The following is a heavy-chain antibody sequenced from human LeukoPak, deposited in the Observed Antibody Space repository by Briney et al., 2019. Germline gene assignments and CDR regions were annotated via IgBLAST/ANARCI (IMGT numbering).Heavy chain of an antibody. V-gene: IGHV4-61*01. Sequence: PLETLSLTCTVSGGSVSSGTHYWNWIRQPPGKGLEWIGYIYYSGITTYNPSFKSRVTISVDTSKNQFTLKLNSVTAADTAVYYCARLVYDSSGDYYYFDQWGQGTLATVSS. D-gene: IGHD3-22*01. CDR1: GGSVSSGTHY. J-gene: IGHJ4*02. CDR3: ARLVYDSSGDYYYFDQ. CDR2: IYYSGIT.